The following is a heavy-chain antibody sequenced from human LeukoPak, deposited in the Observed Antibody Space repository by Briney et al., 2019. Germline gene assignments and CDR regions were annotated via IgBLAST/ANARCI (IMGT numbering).Heavy chain of an antibody. Sequence: GRSLRLSCAASGFTFSSYGMHWVRQAPGKGLEWVAVISYDGSNKYYADPVKGRFTISRDNSKNTLYLQMNSLRAEDTAVYYCAKDGYCSSTSCLTPWGQGTLVTVSS. CDR3: AKDGYCSSTSCLTP. V-gene: IGHV3-30*18. CDR2: ISYDGSNK. CDR1: GFTFSSYG. D-gene: IGHD2-2*03. J-gene: IGHJ5*02.